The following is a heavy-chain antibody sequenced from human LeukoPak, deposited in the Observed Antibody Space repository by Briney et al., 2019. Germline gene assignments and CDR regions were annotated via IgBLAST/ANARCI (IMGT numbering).Heavy chain of an antibody. CDR1: GFTFSRYS. J-gene: IGHJ4*02. V-gene: IGHV3-21*06. Sequence: KSGGSLRLSCAASGFTFSRYSMNWVRQAPGKGLEWVSSISTVSRYIYYADSVKGRFTISRDNAKSLLYLQMNNLRAEDTAVYYCARVIEDSGSYFCDYWGQGTLVTVSS. CDR3: ARVIEDSGSYFCDY. CDR2: ISTVSRYI. D-gene: IGHD1-26*01.